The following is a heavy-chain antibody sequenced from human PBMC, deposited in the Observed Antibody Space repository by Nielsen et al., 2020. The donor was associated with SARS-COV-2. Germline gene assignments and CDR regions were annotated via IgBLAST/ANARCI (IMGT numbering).Heavy chain of an antibody. D-gene: IGHD2-8*01. J-gene: IGHJ4*02. Sequence: WIRQPPGKGLEWVAVISYEGSATYYADSVKGRFTVSRDNSKNTLYLQINSLRAEDTAIYYCAKTPGLYAAYDYFDYWGQGTLVTVSS. CDR2: ISYEGSAT. CDR3: AKTPGLYAAYDYFDY. V-gene: IGHV3-30*18.